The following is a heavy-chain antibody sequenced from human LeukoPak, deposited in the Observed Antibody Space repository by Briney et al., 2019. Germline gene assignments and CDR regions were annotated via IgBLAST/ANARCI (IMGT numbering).Heavy chain of an antibody. CDR1: GFTFSSFW. CDR3: ARTSDY. V-gene: IGHV3-74*01. CDR2: INSDGSST. Sequence: GVSLRLSCAASGFTFSSFWMHCVRHAPGEGLVCVSRINSDGSSTSYADSVKGRFTIYRVNAKNTLYLQMNSLRAEDASVYDCARTSDYWGQGTLVTVSS. J-gene: IGHJ4*02.